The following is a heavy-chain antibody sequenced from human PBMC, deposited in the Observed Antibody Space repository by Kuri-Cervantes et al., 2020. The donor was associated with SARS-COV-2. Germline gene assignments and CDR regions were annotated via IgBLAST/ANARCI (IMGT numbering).Heavy chain of an antibody. D-gene: IGHD2-2*01. V-gene: IGHV1-69*06. CDR3: ARPYCSSTTCYDGTFDS. CDR1: EAAFSSYA. Sequence: SVHVSCKASEAAFSSYAITWVRQAPGQGLEWMGRIIPIFGTANYAQKFRGRVTITADKSTNTAYMELSSLRSEDTAVYYCARPYCSSTTCYDGTFDSWGEGTLVTVSS. CDR2: IIPIFGTA. J-gene: IGHJ4*02.